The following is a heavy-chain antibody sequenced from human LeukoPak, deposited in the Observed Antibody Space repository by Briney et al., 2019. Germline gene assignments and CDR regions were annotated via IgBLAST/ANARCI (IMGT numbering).Heavy chain of an antibody. CDR1: GYIFTGYY. CDR3: ARDRGSGLDAFDI. Sequence: SVKVSCKASGYIFTGYYIHWVRQAPGQGLEWMGRINPNSGGTNYAQKFQGRVTMTRDTSISTAYMELSNLKSDDTAVYYCARDRGSGLDAFDIWGQGTMVTVSS. V-gene: IGHV1-2*06. CDR2: INPNSGGT. J-gene: IGHJ3*02. D-gene: IGHD2-15*01.